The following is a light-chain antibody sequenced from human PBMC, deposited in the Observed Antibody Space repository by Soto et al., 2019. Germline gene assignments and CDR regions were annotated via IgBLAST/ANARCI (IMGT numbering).Light chain of an antibody. V-gene: IGLV2-14*03. J-gene: IGLJ2*01. Sequence: SALTQPASVSGSPGQSITISCTGTSSDVGTYEYVSWYQHHPGKAPKLMIYDVNNRPSGVSDRFSGSKSGNTASLTISGLQAEDEADYYCSSYASNGDVLFGGGTKLTVL. CDR2: DVN. CDR3: SSYASNGDVL. CDR1: SSDVGTYEY.